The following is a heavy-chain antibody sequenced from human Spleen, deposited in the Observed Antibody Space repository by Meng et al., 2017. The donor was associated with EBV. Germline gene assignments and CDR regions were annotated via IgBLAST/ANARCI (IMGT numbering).Heavy chain of an antibody. CDR1: GGSISSGGYY. CDR3: ARTAMVRYFDY. V-gene: IGHV4-30-4*01. CDR2: IYYSGST. D-gene: IGHD5-18*01. Sequence: QVQLQESGPGLVQPSQTLSLTCAVSGGSISSGGYYWSWIRQPPGKGLEWIGYIYYSGSTYYNPSLKSRVTISVDTSKNQFSLKLSSVTAADTAVYYCARTAMVRYFDYWGQGTLVTVSS. J-gene: IGHJ4*02.